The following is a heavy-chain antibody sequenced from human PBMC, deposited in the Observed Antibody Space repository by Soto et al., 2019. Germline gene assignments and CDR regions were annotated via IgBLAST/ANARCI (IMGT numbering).Heavy chain of an antibody. V-gene: IGHV4-59*08. CDR2: IYYSGST. D-gene: IGHD3-10*01. J-gene: IGHJ3*02. CDR3: ARGVIRVFGELDAFDI. Sequence: SETLSLTCTVSGGSISSYYWSWIRQPPGKGLEWIGYIYYSGSTNYNPSLKSRVTISVDTSKNQFSLKLSSVTAADTAVYYCARGVIRVFGELDAFDIWGQGTMVTVSS. CDR1: GGSISSYY.